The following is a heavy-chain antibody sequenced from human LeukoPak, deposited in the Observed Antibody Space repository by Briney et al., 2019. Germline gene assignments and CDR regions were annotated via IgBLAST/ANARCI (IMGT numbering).Heavy chain of an antibody. CDR3: ARIAAADFDY. CDR2: IKQDGSEK. D-gene: IGHD6-13*01. J-gene: IGHJ4*02. CDR1: GFTFSSFG. V-gene: IGHV3-7*01. Sequence: GGSLRLSCAASGFTFSSFGMSWVRQAPGKGLEWVANIKQDGSEKYYVDSVKGRFTISRDNAKNSLYLQMNSLRAEDTAVYYCARIAAADFDYWGQGTLVTVSS.